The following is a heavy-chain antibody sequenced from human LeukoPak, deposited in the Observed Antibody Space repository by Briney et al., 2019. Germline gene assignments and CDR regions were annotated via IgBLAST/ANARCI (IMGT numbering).Heavy chain of an antibody. CDR2: IYYSGST. J-gene: IGHJ3*02. D-gene: IGHD5-12*01. CDR3: ARSGYDFGNAFDI. V-gene: IGHV4-38-2*01. Sequence: SETLSLTCALSGYSISSGYYWGWIRQSPGKGLEWIATIYYSGSTYYNPSLKSRVTISLDTPKNQFSLKLNSMTAADTAVYFCARSGYDFGNAFDIWGQGTVLTVSS. CDR1: GYSISSGYY.